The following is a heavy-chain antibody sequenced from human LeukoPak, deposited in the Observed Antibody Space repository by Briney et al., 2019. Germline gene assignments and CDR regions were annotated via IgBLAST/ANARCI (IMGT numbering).Heavy chain of an antibody. J-gene: IGHJ1*01. Sequence: GGSLRLSCEASGFTVSSNYMSWVRQAPGKGLEWVSVIYSGDSTYYADSVKGRFSFYRDNSKNTLYLQMNSLRAEDTAVYYCARDHSPEYNSSAGYFQLWGQGTLVTVSS. V-gene: IGHV3-66*01. D-gene: IGHD6-6*01. CDR3: ARDHSPEYNSSAGYFQL. CDR2: IYSGDST. CDR1: GFTVSSNY.